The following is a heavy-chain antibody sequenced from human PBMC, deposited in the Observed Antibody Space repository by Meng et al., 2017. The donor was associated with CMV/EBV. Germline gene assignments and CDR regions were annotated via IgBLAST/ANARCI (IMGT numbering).Heavy chain of an antibody. CDR3: ARGSRRLPRFNWFDP. CDR1: GGSFSGYY. Sequence: QVQLQRWGAGLLKPSETLSLTCAVYGGSFSGYYWSWIRQPPGKGLEWIGEINHSGSTNYNPSLKSRVTISVDTSKNQFSLRLSSATAADTAVYYCARGSRRLPRFNWFDPWGQGTLVTVSS. V-gene: IGHV4-34*01. D-gene: IGHD3-3*01. CDR2: INHSGST. J-gene: IGHJ5*02.